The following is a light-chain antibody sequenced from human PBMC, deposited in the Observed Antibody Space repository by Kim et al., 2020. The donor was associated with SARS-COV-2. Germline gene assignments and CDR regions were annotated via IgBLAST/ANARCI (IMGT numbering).Light chain of an antibody. CDR2: EVS. V-gene: IGLV2-14*01. J-gene: IGLJ1*01. Sequence: QSITMPCTGTSSDVGGYKYVSWYQQHPGKAPKLVIYEVSNRPSGVSNRFSGSKSGNTASLTISGLQAEDEADYYCSSYIRGSTNYVFGTGTKVTVL. CDR3: SSYIRGSTNYV. CDR1: SSDVGGYKY.